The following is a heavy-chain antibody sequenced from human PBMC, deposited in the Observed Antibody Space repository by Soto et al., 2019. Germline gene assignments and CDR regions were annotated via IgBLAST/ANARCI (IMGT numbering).Heavy chain of an antibody. D-gene: IGHD6-19*01. CDR3: ARHEVHSSGFTDY. V-gene: IGHV4-39*01. CDR2: IYYSGST. CDR1: GGSISSSSYY. J-gene: IGHJ4*02. Sequence: SETLSLTCTVSGGSISSSSYYWGWIRQLPGKGLEWIGSIYYSGSTYYNPSLKSRVTISVDTSKNQFSLKLSSVTAADTAVYYCARHEVHSSGFTDYWGQGTLVTVSS.